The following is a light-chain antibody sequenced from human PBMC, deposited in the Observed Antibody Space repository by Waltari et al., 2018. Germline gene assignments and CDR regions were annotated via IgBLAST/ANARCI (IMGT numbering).Light chain of an antibody. Sequence: QSALTQPASGSGSPGQSITISCSGVGSAVGASASVSWHQHHPGKPPQVIIYDVTNRPSGVSDRFSASKSANTASLTISRLQPEDEADYFCSSQTLDGLVLFGGGTRLTVL. CDR2: DVT. CDR1: GSAVGASAS. CDR3: SSQTLDGLVL. J-gene: IGLJ2*01. V-gene: IGLV2-14*03.